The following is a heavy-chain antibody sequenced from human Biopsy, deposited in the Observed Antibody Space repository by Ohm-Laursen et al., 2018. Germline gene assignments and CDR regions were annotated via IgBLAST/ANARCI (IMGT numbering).Heavy chain of an antibody. J-gene: IGHJ6*02. CDR2: ISGSGTLI. V-gene: IGHV3-11*01. CDR3: ARKIYGDYEVPYSYGMDV. Sequence: SLRLSCSAPRFTFSDYYMIWVRQAPGRGLEWVSYISGSGTLIYYRDSVKGRFTISRDSAKNSLYLQMESLRAEDTAVYYCARKIYGDYEVPYSYGMDVWGLGTTVTVSS. CDR1: RFTFSDYY. D-gene: IGHD4-17*01.